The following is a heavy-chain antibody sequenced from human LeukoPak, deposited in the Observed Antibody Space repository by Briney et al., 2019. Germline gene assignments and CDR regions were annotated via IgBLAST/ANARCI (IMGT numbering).Heavy chain of an antibody. CDR2: ISSSSSTI. D-gene: IGHD6-13*01. CDR1: GFTFSSYS. Sequence: GGSLRLSCAASGFTFSSYSMNWVRQAPGKGLEWVSYISSSSSTIYYADSVKGRFTISRDNAKNSLYLQMNSLRAEDTAVYYCAKDKIAAAAYYYFDYWGQGTLVTVSS. CDR3: AKDKIAAAAYYYFDY. V-gene: IGHV3-48*01. J-gene: IGHJ4*02.